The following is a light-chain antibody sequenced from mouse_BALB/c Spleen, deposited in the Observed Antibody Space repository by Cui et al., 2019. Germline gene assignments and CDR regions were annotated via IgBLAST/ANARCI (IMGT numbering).Light chain of an antibody. V-gene: IGKV6-14*01. J-gene: IGKJ4*01. CDR3: LQHCNYPLT. Sequence: DIVMTQSQKFMSTSVGERVSITCKASQNVRTAVAWYQQKPGQSPKALIYLASNRHTGVPDRFTGSGSGTDFTLTISNVQAEDLADYFCLQHCNYPLTFGSGTKLEIK. CDR2: LAS. CDR1: QNVRTA.